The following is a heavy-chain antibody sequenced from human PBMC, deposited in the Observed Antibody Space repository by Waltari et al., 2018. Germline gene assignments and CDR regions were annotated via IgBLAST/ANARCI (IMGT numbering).Heavy chain of an antibody. CDR1: GGSISSSGSD. CDR2: ISYSGTT. J-gene: IGHJ5*02. CDR3: ARVGKSANWIDP. V-gene: IGHV4-39*01. Sequence: QLQLQESGPGLVKPSETLSLTCTVSGGSISSSGSDWGWIRQPPGKGLEWIGRISYSGTTYYNTSLMRLGTISGDTSKNQVYLKLTSVIAAETAVFYGARVGKSANWIDPWGQGTLVTVSS.